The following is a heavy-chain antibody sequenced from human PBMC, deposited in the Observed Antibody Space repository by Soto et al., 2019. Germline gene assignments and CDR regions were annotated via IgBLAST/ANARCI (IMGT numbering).Heavy chain of an antibody. V-gene: IGHV1-69*12. CDR1: GGTFSSYA. J-gene: IGHJ5*02. Sequence: QVQLVQSGAEVKKPGSSVKVSCKASGGTFSSYAISWVRQAPGQGLEWMGGIIPIFGTANYAQKFQGRVTMTADESTSTAYMELSSLRSEDTAVYYCARDGPGIAAAGVDWFDPWGQGTLVTVSS. CDR2: IIPIFGTA. CDR3: ARDGPGIAAAGVDWFDP. D-gene: IGHD6-13*01.